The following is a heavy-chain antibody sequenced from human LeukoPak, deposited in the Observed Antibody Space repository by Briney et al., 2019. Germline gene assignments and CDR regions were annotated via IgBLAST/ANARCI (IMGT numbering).Heavy chain of an antibody. J-gene: IGHJ4*02. CDR3: TRLYYYGSGSYYRGYYSDY. CDR2: IRSKANSYAT. D-gene: IGHD3-10*01. Sequence: GGSLRLSCAASGFTFSGSAMHWVRQASGKGLEWVGRIRSKANSYATAYAASVKGRFTISRDDSKNTAYLQMNSLKTEDTAVYYCTRLYYYGSGSYYRGYYSDYWGQGTLVTVSS. V-gene: IGHV3-73*01. CDR1: GFTFSGSA.